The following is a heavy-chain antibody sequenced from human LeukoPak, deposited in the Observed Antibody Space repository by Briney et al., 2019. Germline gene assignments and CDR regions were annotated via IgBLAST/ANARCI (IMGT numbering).Heavy chain of an antibody. CDR3: ARGGLGVPAAPVYY. V-gene: IGHV4-59*01. Sequence: SETLSLTYTVSGGSIRSYYWSWIRQPPGHGLEYIGYIFYSGSTNYNPSLKSRVTISVDTSRNQFSLRLSSVTAADTAVYYCARGGLGVPAAPVYYWGQGTLVTVSS. J-gene: IGHJ4*02. D-gene: IGHD2-2*01. CDR2: IFYSGST. CDR1: GGSIRSYY.